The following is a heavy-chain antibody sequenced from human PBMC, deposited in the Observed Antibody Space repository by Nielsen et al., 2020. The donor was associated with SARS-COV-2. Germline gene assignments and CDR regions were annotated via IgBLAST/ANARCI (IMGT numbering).Heavy chain of an antibody. V-gene: IGHV4-34*01. CDR2: INHSGST. CDR1: GGSFSGYY. J-gene: IGHJ6*03. Sequence: GSLRLSCAVYGGSFSGYYWSWIRQPPGKGLEWIGEINHSGSTNYNPSLKSRVTISVDTSKNQFSLKLSSVTAADTAVYYCARGGRYYYYYMDVWGKGTTVTVSS. CDR3: ARGGRYYYYYMDV.